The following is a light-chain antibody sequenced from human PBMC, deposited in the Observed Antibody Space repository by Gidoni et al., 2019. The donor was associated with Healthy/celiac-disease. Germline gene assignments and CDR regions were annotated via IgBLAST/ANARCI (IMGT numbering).Light chain of an antibody. CDR2: RNN. J-gene: IGLJ3*02. V-gene: IGLV1-47*01. CDR1: SSNIGSNY. Sequence: QSVLTHPPSASGTPGQRVTISGSGSSSNIGSNYVYWYQQLPGTAPKLLIYRNNQRPSGVPDRFSGSKSGTSASLAISGLRSEDEADYYCAAWDDSLSAWVFGGGTKLTVL. CDR3: AAWDDSLSAWV.